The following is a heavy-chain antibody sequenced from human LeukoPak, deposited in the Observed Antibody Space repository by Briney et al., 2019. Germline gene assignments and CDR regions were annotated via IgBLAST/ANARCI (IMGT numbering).Heavy chain of an antibody. D-gene: IGHD3-22*01. CDR2: MNPKSGHT. J-gene: IGHJ6*02. CDR3: ARDYFERSDGIYSFYGLDV. Sequence: ASVKVSCKASGYTFTNYDINWVRQASGQGLEWMGWMNPKSGHTGYAQKFQGRVTMTRDTSIDTAYMELSSLRSEDTAAYYCARDYFERSDGIYSFYGLDVWGLGTSVTVSS. CDR1: GYTFTNYD. V-gene: IGHV1-8*01.